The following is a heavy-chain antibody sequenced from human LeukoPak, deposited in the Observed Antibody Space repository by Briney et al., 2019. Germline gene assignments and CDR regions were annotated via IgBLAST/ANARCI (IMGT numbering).Heavy chain of an antibody. V-gene: IGHV4-59*10. Sequence: SETLSLTCAVYIDSFTNYYWNWIRQPPGKGLEWIGRIYLSGSSNYNPSLKSRVTMSLDTSENQFSLRLTSVTAADTAVYYCARGGPVLPATKWGLFDYWGQGILVTVSS. CDR3: ARGGPVLPATKWGLFDY. D-gene: IGHD2-2*01. J-gene: IGHJ4*02. CDR2: IYLSGSS. CDR1: IDSFTNYY.